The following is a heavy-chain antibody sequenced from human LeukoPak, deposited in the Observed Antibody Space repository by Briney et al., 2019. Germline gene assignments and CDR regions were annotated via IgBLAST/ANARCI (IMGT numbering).Heavy chain of an antibody. J-gene: IGHJ6*03. V-gene: IGHV1-18*01. CDR1: GHTFTSYG. D-gene: IGHD6-6*01. Sequence: ASVKVSCKASGHTFTSYGISWVRQAPGQGLEWMGWISAYNGNTNYAQKLQGRVTMTTDTSTSTAYMELRSLRSDDTAVYYCARVGSSSYYYYYMDVWGKGTTVTVSS. CDR2: ISAYNGNT. CDR3: ARVGSSSYYYYYMDV.